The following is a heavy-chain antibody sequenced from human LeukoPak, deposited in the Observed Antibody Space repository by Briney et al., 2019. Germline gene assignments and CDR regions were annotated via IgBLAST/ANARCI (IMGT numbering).Heavy chain of an antibody. Sequence: SETLSLTCTVSGGSISSSSYYWGWIRQPPGKGLEWIGSIYYSGSTYYNPSLKSRVTISVDTSKNQFSLKLSSVPAADTAVYYCARHADHYYFGYWGQGTLVTVSS. V-gene: IGHV4-39*01. J-gene: IGHJ4*02. CDR1: GGSISSSSYY. CDR3: ARHADHYYFGY. CDR2: IYYSGST.